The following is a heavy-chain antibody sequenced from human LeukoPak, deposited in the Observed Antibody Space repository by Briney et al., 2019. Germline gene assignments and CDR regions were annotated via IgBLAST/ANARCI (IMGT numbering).Heavy chain of an antibody. Sequence: ASVKVSCKASGYTFTGYYMHWVRQAPGQGLEWMGWINPNSGGTNYAQKFQGRVTMTRDTSISTAYMELSRLRSDDTAVYYCARVPKNCSGGSCPYFDYWGQGTLVTVSS. V-gene: IGHV1-2*02. D-gene: IGHD2-15*01. CDR2: INPNSGGT. CDR1: GYTFTGYY. J-gene: IGHJ4*02. CDR3: ARVPKNCSGGSCPYFDY.